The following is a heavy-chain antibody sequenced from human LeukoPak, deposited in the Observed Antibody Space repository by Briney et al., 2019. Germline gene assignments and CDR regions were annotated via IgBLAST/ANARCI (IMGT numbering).Heavy chain of an antibody. CDR1: GGSIRSANYY. CDR2: MSYSGTT. D-gene: IGHD2-2*01. V-gene: IGHV4-39*01. CDR3: ASAFGEQPTAMSSFDP. Sequence: SETLSLTCSVSGGSIRSANYYWGWIRQPPGKGLEWIGSMSYSGTTYYSVSLKSRVTIFADSSENQFFLILNSVTASDTALYYCASAFGEQPTAMSSFDPWGQGTLVTVSS. J-gene: IGHJ5*02.